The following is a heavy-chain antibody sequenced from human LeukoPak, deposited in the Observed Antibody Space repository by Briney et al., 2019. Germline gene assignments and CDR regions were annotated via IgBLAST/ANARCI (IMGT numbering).Heavy chain of an antibody. CDR1: GFTFSSYA. CDR2: ISSSSDTI. CDR3: ARDGYCSSGSCYGSYDY. Sequence: GGSLRLSCAASGFTFSSYALIWVRQAPGKGLEWVSYISSSSDTIYYADSVKGRFTISRDNAKNSLYLQMNSLRDEDTAVYYCARDGYCSSGSCYGSYDYWGQGTLSPSPQ. D-gene: IGHD2-15*01. J-gene: IGHJ4*02. V-gene: IGHV3-48*02.